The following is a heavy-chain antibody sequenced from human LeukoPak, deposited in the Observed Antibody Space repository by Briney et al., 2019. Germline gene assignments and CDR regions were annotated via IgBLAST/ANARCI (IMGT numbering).Heavy chain of an antibody. CDR2: ISGSGGT. Sequence: PGGSLRLSCAASGFTFSSYAMSWVRQAPGKGLGWVSAISGSGGTYYADSVKGRFTISRDNYKNTLYLQMNSLRAEDTAVYYCAKGLGYYDSSGYWDPSTVAYYFDYWGQGTLVTVSS. CDR1: GFTFSSYA. D-gene: IGHD3-22*01. V-gene: IGHV3-23*01. CDR3: AKGLGYYDSSGYWDPSTVAYYFDY. J-gene: IGHJ4*02.